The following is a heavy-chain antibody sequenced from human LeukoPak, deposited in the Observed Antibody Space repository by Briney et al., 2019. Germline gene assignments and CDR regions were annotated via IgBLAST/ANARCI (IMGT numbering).Heavy chain of an antibody. V-gene: IGHV1-18*01. CDR3: ARDLPGIALTTPVRFQH. Sequence: EASVKVSCKASGYTFTSYGISWVRQAPGQGLEWMGWISAYNGNTNYAQKLQGRVTMTTDTSTSTAYMELRSLRSDDTAVYYCARDLPGIALTTPVRFQHWGQGTLVTVSS. CDR2: ISAYNGNT. D-gene: IGHD6-13*01. J-gene: IGHJ1*01. CDR1: GYTFTSYG.